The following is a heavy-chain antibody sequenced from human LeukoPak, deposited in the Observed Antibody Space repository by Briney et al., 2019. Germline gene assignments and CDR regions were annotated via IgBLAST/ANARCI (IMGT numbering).Heavy chain of an antibody. CDR3: AIDLGGRRNYYYYGMDV. CDR2: ISAYNGNT. D-gene: IGHD1-14*01. J-gene: IGHJ6*04. Sequence: ASVKVSCKASGYTFTSYGISWVRQAPGQGLEWMGWISAYNGNTNYAQKLQGRVTMTTDTSTSTAYMELRSLRSDDTAVYYCAIDLGGRRNYYYYGMDVWGKGTTVPVSS. CDR1: GYTFTSYG. V-gene: IGHV1-18*04.